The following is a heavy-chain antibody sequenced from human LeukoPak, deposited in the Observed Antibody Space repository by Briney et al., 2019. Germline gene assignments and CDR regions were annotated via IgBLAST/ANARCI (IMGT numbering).Heavy chain of an antibody. D-gene: IGHD5-18*01. Sequence: SETLSLTCTVSGGSVSSGSYYWSWIRQPPGRGLEWIGYICYSGSTNYNPSLKSRVTISVDTSKNQFSLKLSSVTAADTAVYYCARVIVDTAMVIDYWGQGTLVTVSS. CDR1: GGSVSSGSYY. CDR2: ICYSGST. V-gene: IGHV4-61*01. CDR3: ARVIVDTAMVIDY. J-gene: IGHJ4*02.